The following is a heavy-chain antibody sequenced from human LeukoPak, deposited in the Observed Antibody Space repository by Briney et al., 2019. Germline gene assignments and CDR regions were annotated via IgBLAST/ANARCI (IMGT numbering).Heavy chain of an antibody. CDR3: ARGLEPYGDY. J-gene: IGHJ4*02. V-gene: IGHV3-30-3*01. D-gene: IGHD1-1*01. CDR1: GFTFSSYA. Sequence: GRSLRLSCAASGFTFSSYAMHWVRQAPGKGLEWVAVISYDGSNNYYADSVKGRFSISRDNSKNTLYLEMNSLRAEDTAVYYCARGLEPYGDYWGQGTLVTVSS. CDR2: ISYDGSNN.